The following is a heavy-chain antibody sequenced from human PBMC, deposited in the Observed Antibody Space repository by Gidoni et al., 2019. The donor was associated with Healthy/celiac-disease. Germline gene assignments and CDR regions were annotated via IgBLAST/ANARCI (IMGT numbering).Heavy chain of an antibody. J-gene: IGHJ3*02. CDR3: ARQIVVVTAHAFDI. D-gene: IGHD3-22*01. V-gene: IGHV3-48*03. CDR2: ISSSGSTI. Sequence: EVQLVESGGGLVQPGGSLRLSCAASGFTFSSYEMNCVRQAPGKGLEWFSYISSSGSTIYYADSVKGRFTISRDNAKNSLYLQMNSLRAEDTAVYYCARQIVVVTAHAFDIWGQGTMVTVSS. CDR1: GFTFSSYE.